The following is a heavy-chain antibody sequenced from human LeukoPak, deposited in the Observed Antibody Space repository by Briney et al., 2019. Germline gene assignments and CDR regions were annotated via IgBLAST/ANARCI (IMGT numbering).Heavy chain of an antibody. V-gene: IGHV3-30*18. Sequence: GRSLRLSCAASGFTFSSYGMHWVRQAPGKGLEWVAVISYDGSNKYYADSVKGRFTISRDNSKNTLYLQMNSLRAEDTAVYYCAKGQSYSSGWYGFDYWGQGTLVTVSS. D-gene: IGHD6-19*01. CDR1: GFTFSSYG. J-gene: IGHJ4*02. CDR2: ISYDGSNK. CDR3: AKGQSYSSGWYGFDY.